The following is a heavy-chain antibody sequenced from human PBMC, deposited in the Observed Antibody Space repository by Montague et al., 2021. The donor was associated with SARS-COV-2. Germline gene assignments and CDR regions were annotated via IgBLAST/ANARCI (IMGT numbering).Heavy chain of an antibody. CDR1: GLSVGNSN. D-gene: IGHD1-26*01. V-gene: IGHV3-30*18. J-gene: IGHJ4*02. Sequence: SLRLSCAASGLSVGNSNMHWVRQAPGKGLEWVAVFSFVGSNRHYADSVKGRFTISRDDSENKLHLQMNSLRPEDTAVYYCANWENWGQGTLVIVSS. CDR2: FSFVGSNR. CDR3: ANWEN.